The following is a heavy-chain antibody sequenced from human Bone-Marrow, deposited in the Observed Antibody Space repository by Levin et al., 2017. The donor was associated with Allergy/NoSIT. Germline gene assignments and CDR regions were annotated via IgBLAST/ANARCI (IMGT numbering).Heavy chain of an antibody. V-gene: IGHV3-15*01. Sequence: PGGSLRLSCAASGFTFSNAWMSWVRQAPGKGLEWVGRIKSKTDGGTTDYAAPVKGRFTISRDDSKNTLYLQMNSLKTEDTAVYYCTTGGRVTTENWFDPWGQGTLVTVSS. CDR3: TTGGRVTTENWFDP. CDR1: GFTFSNAW. D-gene: IGHD4-17*01. CDR2: IKSKTDGGTT. J-gene: IGHJ5*02.